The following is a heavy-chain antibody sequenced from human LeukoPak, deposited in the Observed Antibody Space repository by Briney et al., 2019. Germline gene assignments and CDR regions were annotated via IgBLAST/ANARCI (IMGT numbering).Heavy chain of an antibody. D-gene: IGHD3-10*01. V-gene: IGHV1-2*02. Sequence: ASVKVSCKASGYTFTGYYIHWVRQAPGQGLEWMGWINPNSGATHFAQKFQGRVAMTRDTSISTAYMELRRLRSDDTAVYYCARGFYYSTGSYDHAYDYWGQGTLVTVSS. CDR1: GYTFTGYY. CDR2: INPNSGAT. J-gene: IGHJ4*02. CDR3: ARGFYYSTGSYDHAYDY.